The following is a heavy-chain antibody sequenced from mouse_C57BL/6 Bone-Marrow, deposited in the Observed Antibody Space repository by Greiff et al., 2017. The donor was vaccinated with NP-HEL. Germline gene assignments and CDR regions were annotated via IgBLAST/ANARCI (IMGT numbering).Heavy chain of an antibody. Sequence: VQLQQSGAELVRPGASVKLSCTASGFNIKDDYMHWVKQRPEQGLEWIGWIDPENGDTEYASKFQGKATITADTSSNTAYLQLSSLTSEDTAVYYCTRDSNYYFDYWGQGTTLTVSS. D-gene: IGHD2-5*01. CDR1: GFNIKDDY. CDR3: TRDSNYYFDY. V-gene: IGHV14-4*01. J-gene: IGHJ2*01. CDR2: IDPENGDT.